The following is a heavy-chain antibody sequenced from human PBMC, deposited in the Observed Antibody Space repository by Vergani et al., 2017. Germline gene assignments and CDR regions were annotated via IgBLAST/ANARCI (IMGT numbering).Heavy chain of an antibody. J-gene: IGHJ6*02. CDR3: ARMRSGSYYNEKYYYYYGMDV. V-gene: IGHV1-69*01. CDR1: GGTFSSYA. Sequence: QVQLVQSGAEVKKPGSSVKVSCKASGGTFSSYAISWVRQAPGQGLEWMGGIIPIFGTANYAQKFQGRVTITADESTSTAYMELSSLRSEDTAVYYCARMRSGSYYNEKYYYYYGMDVWGQGTTVTVSS. CDR2: IIPIFGTA. D-gene: IGHD3-10*01.